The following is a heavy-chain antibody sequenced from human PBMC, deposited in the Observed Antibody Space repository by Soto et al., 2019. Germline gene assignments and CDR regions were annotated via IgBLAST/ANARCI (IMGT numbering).Heavy chain of an antibody. J-gene: IGHJ5*02. Sequence: QVQLAQSGAEVKKPGASVKVSCKASGYTFTSYDINWVRHATGQGLEWMGWMNPNSGNTGYAQKFQGRVTMTRNTSISTAYMELSSLRSEDTAVYYCARSNFASGSSSSHWFDPWGQGTLVTVSS. CDR1: GYTFTSYD. V-gene: IGHV1-8*01. CDR3: ARSNFASGSSSSHWFDP. CDR2: MNPNSGNT. D-gene: IGHD6-6*01.